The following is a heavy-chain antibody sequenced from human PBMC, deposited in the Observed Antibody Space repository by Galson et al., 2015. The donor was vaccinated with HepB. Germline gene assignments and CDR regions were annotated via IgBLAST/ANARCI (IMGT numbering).Heavy chain of an antibody. CDR2: IIPILGIA. CDR3: ARDPNYYGSGSP. J-gene: IGHJ5*02. Sequence: KASGGTFSSYAISWVRQAPGQGLEWMGRIIPILGIANYAQKFQGRVTITADKSTSTAYMELSSLRSEDTAVYYCARDPNYYGSGSPWGQGTLVTVSS. D-gene: IGHD3-10*01. CDR1: GGTFSSYA. V-gene: IGHV1-69*04.